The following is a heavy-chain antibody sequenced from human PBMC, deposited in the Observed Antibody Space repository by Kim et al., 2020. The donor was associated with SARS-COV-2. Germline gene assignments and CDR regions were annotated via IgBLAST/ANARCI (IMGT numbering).Heavy chain of an antibody. CDR2: IYYSGST. CDR1: GGSISSSSYY. CDR3: ASRGMAIAAAGTSWFDP. D-gene: IGHD6-13*01. V-gene: IGHV4-39*01. Sequence: SETLSLTCTVSGGSISSSSYYWGWIRQPPGKGLEWIGSIYYSGSTYYNPSLKSRVTISVDTSKNQFSLKLSSVTAADTAVYYCASRGMAIAAAGTSWFDPWGQGTLVTVSS. J-gene: IGHJ5*02.